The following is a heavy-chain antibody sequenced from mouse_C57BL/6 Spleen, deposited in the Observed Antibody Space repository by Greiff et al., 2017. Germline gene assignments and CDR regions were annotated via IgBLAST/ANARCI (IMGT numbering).Heavy chain of an antibody. V-gene: IGHV5-17*01. CDR1: GFTFSDSG. CDR2: ISSGSSTI. CDR3: ARAFLNYAMDY. J-gene: IGHJ4*01. Sequence: EVKLMESGGGLVKPGGSLKLSCAASGFTFSDSGMHWVRQAPEKGLEWVAYISSGSSTIYYADTVKGRVTISRDNAKNTLFLQMTSLRSEDTAMYYCARAFLNYAMDYWGQGTSVTVSS.